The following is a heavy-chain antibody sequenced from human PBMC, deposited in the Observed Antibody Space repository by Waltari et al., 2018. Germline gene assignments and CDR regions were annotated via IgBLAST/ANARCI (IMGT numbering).Heavy chain of an antibody. D-gene: IGHD3-10*01. J-gene: IGHJ5*02. CDR3: ARSYLPNYYGSGSYYNFRWFDP. V-gene: IGHV4-31*03. Sequence: QVQLQESGPALVKPSQTLSPTCTVPGGSISSGGYYWIWIRQHPWKGLEWIGYIYYSGSTYDNPPLKSRVTISVDTSKNQFSLKLGSVTAADTAVYYCARSYLPNYYGSGSYYNFRWFDPWGQGTLVTVSS. CDR2: IYYSGST. CDR1: GGSISSGGYY.